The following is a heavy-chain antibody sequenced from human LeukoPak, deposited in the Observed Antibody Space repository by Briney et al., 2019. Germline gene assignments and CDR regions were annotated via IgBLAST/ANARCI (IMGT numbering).Heavy chain of an antibody. V-gene: IGHV4-39*01. D-gene: IGHD3-9*01. CDR2: MYYSGTT. CDR3: TRGSYDVLTGYSTLGEF. CDR1: GGSLSSSSFY. J-gene: IGHJ1*01. Sequence: SETLSLTCTVSGGSLSSSSFYWGWIRQAPGKGLEWVASMYYSGTTYYNPFLKSRVTISADTSKKRFSLKLRSVTAADTAVYYCTRGSYDVLTGYSTLGEFWGQGTLVIVSS.